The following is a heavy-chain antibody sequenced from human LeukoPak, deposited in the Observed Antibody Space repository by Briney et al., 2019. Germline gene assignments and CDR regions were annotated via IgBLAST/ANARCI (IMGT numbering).Heavy chain of an antibody. D-gene: IGHD2-2*01. J-gene: IGHJ6*02. V-gene: IGHV3-33*01. CDR1: GFTFSSYG. Sequence: GGSLRLSCAASGFTFSSYGMHWVRQAPGKGLEWVAVIWYDGSNKYYADSVKGRFTISRDNSKNTLYLQMNSLRAEDTAVYYCASDLGQLLFPYYYYGMDVWGQGTTVTVSS. CDR2: IWYDGSNK. CDR3: ASDLGQLLFPYYYYGMDV.